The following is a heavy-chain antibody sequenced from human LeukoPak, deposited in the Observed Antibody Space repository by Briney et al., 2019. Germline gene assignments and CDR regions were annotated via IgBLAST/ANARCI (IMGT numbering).Heavy chain of an antibody. CDR1: GGSISSGDYY. D-gene: IGHD3-22*01. V-gene: IGHV4-30-4*08. Sequence: PSQTLSLTCTVSGGSISSGDYYWSRIRQPPGKGLEWIGYIYYSGSTYYNPSLKSRVTISVDTSKNQFSLKLSSVTAADTAVYYCARVGGNYYDSSGYSQFDYWGQGTLVTVSS. CDR2: IYYSGST. J-gene: IGHJ4*02. CDR3: ARVGGNYYDSSGYSQFDY.